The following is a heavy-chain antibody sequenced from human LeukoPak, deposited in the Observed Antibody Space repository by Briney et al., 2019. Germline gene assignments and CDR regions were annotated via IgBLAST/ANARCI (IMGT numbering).Heavy chain of an antibody. Sequence: SVKVSCKASGGTFSSYAISWVRQAPGQGLEWMGRIIPILGIANYAQKFQGRVTITADKSTSTAYMELSSLRSEDTAVYYCVVRTDNTYGAFDIWGQGTMVTVSS. D-gene: IGHD3-10*01. V-gene: IGHV1-69*04. CDR1: GGTFSSYA. J-gene: IGHJ3*02. CDR3: VVRTDNTYGAFDI. CDR2: IIPILGIA.